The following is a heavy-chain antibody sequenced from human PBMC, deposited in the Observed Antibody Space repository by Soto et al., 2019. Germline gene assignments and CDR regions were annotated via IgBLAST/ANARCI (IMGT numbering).Heavy chain of an antibody. V-gene: IGHV4-34*01. Sequence: ASETLSLTCAVYGGSFSGYYWSWIRQPPGKGLEWIGEINHSGSTNYNPSLKSRVTISVDTSKNQFSLKLSSVTAADTAVYYCARVRSHYYDSSGYPDYGMDVWGQGTTVTVSS. CDR1: GGSFSGYY. J-gene: IGHJ6*02. CDR2: INHSGST. CDR3: ARVRSHYYDSSGYPDYGMDV. D-gene: IGHD3-22*01.